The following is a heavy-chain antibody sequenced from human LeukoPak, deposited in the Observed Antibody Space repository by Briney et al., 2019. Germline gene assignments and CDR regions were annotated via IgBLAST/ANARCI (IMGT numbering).Heavy chain of an antibody. J-gene: IGHJ4*02. CDR2: ISDDGRS. CDR1: GLAVSRYA. D-gene: IGHD3-3*01. CDR3: RGTRGDDCWDMGY. Sequence: GGSLRRSCAACGLAVSRYAMHWVRQAPGKGLEWVTIISDDGRSNYADSVEGRFTISRDNSKNTLYLQMRSLRAEDTARGYCRGTRGDDCWDMGYWGQGTLVTVSS. V-gene: IGHV3-30*04.